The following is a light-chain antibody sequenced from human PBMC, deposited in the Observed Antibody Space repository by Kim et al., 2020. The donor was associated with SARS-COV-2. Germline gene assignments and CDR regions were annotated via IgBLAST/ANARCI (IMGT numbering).Light chain of an antibody. V-gene: IGKV3-15*01. Sequence: EIVMTQSPATLSVSPGERATLSCKASQSVSSNLAWYQQKPGQAPRLLIYGASTRATGIPPSFSGSGSGTEFALTISSLQSEDFAVYYCQQYSNWPRTFGQGTKVDIK. J-gene: IGKJ1*01. CDR2: GAS. CDR3: QQYSNWPRT. CDR1: QSVSSN.